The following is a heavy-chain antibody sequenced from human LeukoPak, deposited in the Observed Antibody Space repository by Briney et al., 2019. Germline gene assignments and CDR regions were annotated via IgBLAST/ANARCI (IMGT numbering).Heavy chain of an antibody. Sequence: PSGTLSLTCAVSGGSISNSSWWSWVRQPPGKGLEWIGEISHSGSINYNPSLRSRVTISVDKSKNQFSLKLSSVTATDTAVYYCAKSWGWVTTSAMSYWGQGTLVTVSS. D-gene: IGHD4-17*01. J-gene: IGHJ4*02. V-gene: IGHV4-4*02. CDR3: AKSWGWVTTSAMSY. CDR2: ISHSGSI. CDR1: GGSISNSSW.